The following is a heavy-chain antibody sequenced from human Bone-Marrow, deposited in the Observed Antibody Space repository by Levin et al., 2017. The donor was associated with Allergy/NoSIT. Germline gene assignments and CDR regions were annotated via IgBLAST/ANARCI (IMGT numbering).Heavy chain of an antibody. V-gene: IGHV4-39*01. Sequence: PSETLSLTCTVFGGSISSSTYLWGWIRQSPGKGLEWIGSGTTNYNPSLKSRVTISVDTSKNQFSLELGSVTAADTAVYYCATYSGGSGAFDIWGQGTMVTVSS. CDR2: SGTT. CDR1: GGSISSSTYL. J-gene: IGHJ3*02. CDR3: ATYSGGSGAFDI. D-gene: IGHD6-19*01.